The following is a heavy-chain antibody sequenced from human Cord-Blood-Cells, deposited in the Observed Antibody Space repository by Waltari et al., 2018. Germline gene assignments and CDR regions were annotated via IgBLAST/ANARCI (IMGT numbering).Heavy chain of an antibody. Sequence: QITLKESGPTLVKPTQTLTLTCTFSGFSLSTSGVRVGCVLQPPGKSLTWLALIYWYDDKRYSPSLKSRLTITKDTSKNQVVLTMTNMDPVDTATYYCAHTQFNYYGSGSFDYWGQGTLVTVSS. CDR3: AHTQFNYYGSGSFDY. CDR1: GFSLSTSGVR. J-gene: IGHJ4*02. CDR2: IYWYDDK. D-gene: IGHD3-10*01. V-gene: IGHV2-5*01.